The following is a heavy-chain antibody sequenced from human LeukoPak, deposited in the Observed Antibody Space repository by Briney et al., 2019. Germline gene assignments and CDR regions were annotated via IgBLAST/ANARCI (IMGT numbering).Heavy chain of an antibody. D-gene: IGHD3-22*01. CDR2: IYHTGST. CDR3: ARHYYDNIGGAFDI. J-gene: IGHJ3*02. CDR1: GGSISSGGFS. Sequence: KPSETLSLTCAVSGGSISSGGFSWSWIRQPPGKGLGWIGYIYHTGSTYYNPSLKSRVTMSIDRSKNHFSLKLSSVTAADTAVYFCARHYYDNIGGAFDIWGQGIMVTVSS. V-gene: IGHV4-30-2*01.